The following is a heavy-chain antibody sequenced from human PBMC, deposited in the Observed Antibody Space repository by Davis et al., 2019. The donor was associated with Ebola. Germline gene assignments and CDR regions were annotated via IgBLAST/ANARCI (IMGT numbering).Heavy chain of an antibody. CDR3: AKVESGWLMVFRTGFVGANYGMDV. D-gene: IGHD1-26*01. CDR2: IYSGGNT. V-gene: IGHV3-53*01. J-gene: IGHJ6*02. CDR1: GFTVSSKS. Sequence: GGSLRLSCAASGFTVSSKSMSWVRQAPGKGLEWVSIIYSGGNTYYADSVKGRFTISRDNSKNTLYLQMNSLRAEDTAVYYCAKVESGWLMVFRTGFVGANYGMDVWGQGTTVTVSS.